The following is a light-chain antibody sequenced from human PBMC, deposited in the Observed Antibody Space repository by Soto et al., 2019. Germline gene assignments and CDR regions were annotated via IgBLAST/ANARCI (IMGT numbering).Light chain of an antibody. J-gene: IGKJ5*01. V-gene: IGKV1-39*01. Sequence: IQMTQSPSSLSASVGDRVTITCRASQSISGYLNWYQQKPGKAPKLLIYAASTLQVGVPSRFSGSGSGTDFTLTISSLQPEDFATYYCQQSYSSPITFGQGTRLEIK. CDR1: QSISGY. CDR3: QQSYSSPIT. CDR2: AAS.